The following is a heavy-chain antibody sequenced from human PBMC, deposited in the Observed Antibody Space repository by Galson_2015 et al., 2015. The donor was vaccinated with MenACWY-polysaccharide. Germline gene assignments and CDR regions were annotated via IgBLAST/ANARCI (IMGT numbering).Heavy chain of an antibody. CDR3: ARNPSRLDIAAASH. J-gene: IGHJ4*02. D-gene: IGHD6-13*01. V-gene: IGHV3-30*02. CDR2: IRNDGRK. CDR1: GFNFGGNG. Sequence: SLRLSCAGSGFNFGGNGLHWGRQAPGKGLERVALIRNDGRKHYPDAVKGRFTISRDNSKNTLYLQMNSLRPEDTAVYYCARNPSRLDIAAASHWGQGALVRVSS.